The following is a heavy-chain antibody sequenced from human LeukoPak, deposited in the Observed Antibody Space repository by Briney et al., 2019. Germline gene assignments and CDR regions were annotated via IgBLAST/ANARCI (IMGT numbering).Heavy chain of an antibody. J-gene: IGHJ3*02. CDR1: GFTFSSYS. Sequence: PGGTLRLSCAASGFTFSSYSMNWVRQAPGKGLEWVSGISGSGGTTYYADSVTGRFTISRDNSKNTLYLQMNSLRAEDTAVYYCAKALGYRYGPNDAFDTWGQGTMVTVSS. CDR2: ISGSGGTT. V-gene: IGHV3-23*01. CDR3: AKALGYRYGPNDAFDT. D-gene: IGHD5-18*01.